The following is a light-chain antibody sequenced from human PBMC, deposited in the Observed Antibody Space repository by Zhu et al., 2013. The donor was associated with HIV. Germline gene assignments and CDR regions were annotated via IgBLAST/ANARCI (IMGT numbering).Light chain of an antibody. CDR1: QSVGTY. CDR3: LYNSSFNSFLR. Sequence: EIVLSQSPATLSLSPGERATLSCRASQSVGTYVAWYLQKPGQAPRLLIYDASNRATGTPSQVQWQWIVGQYFTLTISSLQPEVFSTNLLLYNSSFNSFLRFGGGPKVE. CDR2: DAS. J-gene: IGKJ4*01. V-gene: IGKV3-11*01.